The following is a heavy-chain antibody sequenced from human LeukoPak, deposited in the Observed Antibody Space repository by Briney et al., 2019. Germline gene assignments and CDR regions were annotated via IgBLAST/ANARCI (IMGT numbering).Heavy chain of an antibody. Sequence: SETLSLTCTVSGGSISSYYWSWIRQPPGKGLEWIGYIYYSGSTNYNPSLKSRVTISVDTSKNQFSLKLSSVTAADTAVYYCAREGAGAARYFDYSGQGTLVTVSS. D-gene: IGHD6-6*01. CDR2: IYYSGST. V-gene: IGHV4-59*01. J-gene: IGHJ4*02. CDR3: AREGAGAARYFDY. CDR1: GGSISSYY.